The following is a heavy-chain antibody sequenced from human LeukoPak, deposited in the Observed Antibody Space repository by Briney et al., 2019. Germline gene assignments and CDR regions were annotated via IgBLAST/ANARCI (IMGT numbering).Heavy chain of an antibody. J-gene: IGHJ3*02. D-gene: IGHD2-2*01. Sequence: SETLSLTCTVSGGSISSGSYSWSWIRQPAGRGLEWIGRIYSTGSTNYNPSLKSRVTISVDTSKNQFSLRLRSVTAADTAVYYCARRRRTSPFEIWGQGTMVTVSS. CDR2: IYSTGST. CDR1: GGSISSGSYS. V-gene: IGHV4-61*02. CDR3: ARRRRTSPFEI.